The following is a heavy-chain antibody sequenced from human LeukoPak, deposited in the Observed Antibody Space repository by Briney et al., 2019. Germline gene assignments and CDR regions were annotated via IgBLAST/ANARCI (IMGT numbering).Heavy chain of an antibody. Sequence: GGSLRLSCAASGFTVSSNDMSWVRQASGKGLEWVSVIYSGGSAHYADSVKGRFTISRDNSKNTLYLQMNSLRAEDTAVYYCASGWSTVITPHYWGQGTLVTVSS. V-gene: IGHV3-53*01. J-gene: IGHJ4*02. CDR2: IYSGGSA. CDR1: GFTVSSND. CDR3: ASGWSTVITPHY. D-gene: IGHD4-23*01.